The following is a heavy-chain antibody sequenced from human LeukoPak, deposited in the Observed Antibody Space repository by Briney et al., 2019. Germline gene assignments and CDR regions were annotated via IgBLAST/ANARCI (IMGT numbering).Heavy chain of an antibody. D-gene: IGHD1-26*01. V-gene: IGHV1-18*01. CDR2: ISTYDSNT. CDR1: GYTLTNYD. Sequence: GASVKVSCQASGYTLTNYDITWVRQAPGKGLEWMGWISTYDSNTNYAQKLQDKFTMTTDTSTSTAYMELRNLRSDDTAVYYCARGGGEPGDYWGQGTLVTVSS. J-gene: IGHJ4*02. CDR3: ARGGGEPGDY.